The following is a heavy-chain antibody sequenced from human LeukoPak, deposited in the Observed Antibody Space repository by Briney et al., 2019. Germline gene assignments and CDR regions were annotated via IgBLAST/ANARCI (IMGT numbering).Heavy chain of an antibody. CDR1: GFTFRTCW. V-gene: IGHV3-74*03. CDR3: ATDREYSQEP. D-gene: IGHD4-11*01. J-gene: IGHJ5*02. CDR2: INRDGSST. Sequence: GGSLRLSCAASGFTFRTCWMHWVRQAPGKGLVWVSFINRDGSSTKYVDSVKGRFTISRDNAKNKLYLPMNRLGDDDTAVYYCATDREYSQEPWGQGTLVTVSS.